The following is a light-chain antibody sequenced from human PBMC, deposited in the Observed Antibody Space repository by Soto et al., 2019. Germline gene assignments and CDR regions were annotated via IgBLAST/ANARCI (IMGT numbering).Light chain of an antibody. CDR1: SSDGGGYNY. J-gene: IGLJ3*02. CDR2: EVS. Sequence: QSALTQPPSASGSPGQSVTISCTGTSSDGGGYNYVSWYQQHPGKASKLMIYEVSKRPSGVPDRFSGSKSGNTGSLTVSGLQAEDEADYYCSSYAGSNNLVFGGGTKLTVL. V-gene: IGLV2-8*01. CDR3: SSYAGSNNLV.